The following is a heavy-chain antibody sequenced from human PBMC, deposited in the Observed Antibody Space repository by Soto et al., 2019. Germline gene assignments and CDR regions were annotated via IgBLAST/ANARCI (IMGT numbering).Heavy chain of an antibody. CDR2: IYYSGST. CDR3: ARKVVGASYYFDY. D-gene: IGHD1-26*01. J-gene: IGHJ4*02. V-gene: IGHV4-59*01. Sequence: KPSETLSLTCTVSGGSISSYYWSWIRQPPGKGLEWIGYIYYSGSTNYNPSLKSRVTISVDTPKNQFSLKLSSVTAADTAVYYCARKVVGASYYFDYWGQGTLVTVYS. CDR1: GGSISSYY.